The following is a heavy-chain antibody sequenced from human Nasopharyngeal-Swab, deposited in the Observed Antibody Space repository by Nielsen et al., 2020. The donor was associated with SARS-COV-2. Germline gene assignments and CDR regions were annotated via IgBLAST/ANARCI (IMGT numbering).Heavy chain of an antibody. CDR2: IYYSGST. V-gene: IGHV4-39*01. D-gene: IGHD3-3*01. CDR1: GGSISSSSYY. J-gene: IGHJ4*03. Sequence: SETLSLTCTVSGGSISSSSYYWGWIRQPPGKGLEWIGSIYYSGSTYYNPSLKSRVTISVDTSKNQFSLKLSSVTAADTAVYYCARLSWKTNDCWSGYYLGYFDYWGQGTLVTVSS. CDR3: ARLSWKTNDCWSGYYLGYFDY.